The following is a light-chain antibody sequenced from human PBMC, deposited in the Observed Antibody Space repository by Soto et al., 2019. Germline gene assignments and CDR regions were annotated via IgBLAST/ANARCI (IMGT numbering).Light chain of an antibody. CDR3: QSYDSSNQVV. V-gene: IGLV6-57*02. J-gene: IGLJ2*01. Sequence: NFMLTQPHSVSVSPGKTVTISCTGSSGSIASNYVQWYQQRPGSAPTTVIYEDNQRPSGVPDRFSGSIDSSSNSASLTISGLKTEDEADYYCQSYDSSNQVVFGGGTQLTVL. CDR1: SGSIASNY. CDR2: EDN.